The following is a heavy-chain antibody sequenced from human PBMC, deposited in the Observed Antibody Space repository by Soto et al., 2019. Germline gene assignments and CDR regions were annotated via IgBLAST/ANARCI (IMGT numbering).Heavy chain of an antibody. Sequence: SVKVSCKASGGTFSSYAISWVRQAPGQGLEWMGGIIPIFGTANYAQKLQGRVTITADESTSTAYMELSSLRSEDTAVYYCARDVGAGHYYDSSGYDYGWFDPWGQGTLVTVSS. J-gene: IGHJ5*02. V-gene: IGHV1-69*13. CDR2: IIPIFGTA. CDR3: ARDVGAGHYYDSSGYDYGWFDP. CDR1: GGTFSSYA. D-gene: IGHD3-22*01.